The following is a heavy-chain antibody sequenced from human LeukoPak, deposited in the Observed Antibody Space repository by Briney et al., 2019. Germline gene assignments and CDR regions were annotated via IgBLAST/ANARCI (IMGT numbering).Heavy chain of an antibody. CDR3: AGARELLHDAFDI. J-gene: IGHJ3*02. CDR2: IIPIFGTA. D-gene: IGHD1-26*01. V-gene: IGHV1-69*13. Sequence: SVTVSCTASGGTFSSYAISWVRQAPGQGLEWMGGIIPIFGTANYAQKFQGRVTITADESTSTAYMELSSLRSEDTAVYYCAGARELLHDAFDIWGQGTMVTVSS. CDR1: GGTFSSYA.